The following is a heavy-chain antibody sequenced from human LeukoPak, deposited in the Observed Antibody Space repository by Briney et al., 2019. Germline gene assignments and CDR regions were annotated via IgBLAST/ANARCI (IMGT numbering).Heavy chain of an antibody. D-gene: IGHD5-12*01. J-gene: IGHJ6*03. Sequence: NPGGSLRLSCAASGFTFSSYAMSWVRQAPGKGLEWVSAISGSGGSTYYADSVKGRFTISRDNSKNTLYLQMNSLRAEDTAVYYCAKAAVNKWLRFWRASLSFLHKRRPVKYYYYMDVWGKGTTVTVSS. CDR1: GFTFSSYA. V-gene: IGHV3-23*01. CDR2: ISGSGGST. CDR3: AKAAVNKWLRFWRASLSFLHKRRPVKYYYYMDV.